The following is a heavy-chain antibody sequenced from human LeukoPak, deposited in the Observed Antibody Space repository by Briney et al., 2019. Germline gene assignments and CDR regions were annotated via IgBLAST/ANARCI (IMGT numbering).Heavy chain of an antibody. D-gene: IGHD3-22*01. Sequence: PGGALRLSCAASGFTFSSYSMNWVRQAPGKGLEWVSYISSSSSTIYYADSVKGRFTISRDNAKNTLYLQMNSLRADDTAVYYCVTNYYDSSGYSDYWGQGTLVTVSS. V-gene: IGHV3-48*01. CDR2: ISSSSSTI. J-gene: IGHJ4*02. CDR1: GFTFSSYS. CDR3: VTNYYDSSGYSDY.